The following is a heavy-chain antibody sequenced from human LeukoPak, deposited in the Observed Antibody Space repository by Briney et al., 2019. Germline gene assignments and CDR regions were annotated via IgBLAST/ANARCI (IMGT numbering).Heavy chain of an antibody. CDR1: GDPITSGNFY. V-gene: IGHV4-61*02. Sequence: SETLSLTCIVSGDPITSGNFYWSWIRQPAGKGLEWIGRIYGSGTTNYSPSLRSRVTISKDASKNQFSLKLNSVTAADTAVYYCARGWGSTSSNYFDPWGQGTLVIVSS. D-gene: IGHD2-2*01. J-gene: IGHJ5*02. CDR2: IYGSGTT. CDR3: ARGWGSTSSNYFDP.